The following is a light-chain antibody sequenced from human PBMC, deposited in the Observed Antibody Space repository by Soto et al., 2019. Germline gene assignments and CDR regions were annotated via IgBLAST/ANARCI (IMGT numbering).Light chain of an antibody. J-gene: IGKJ2*01. CDR1: QSISSTH. V-gene: IGKV3-20*01. CDR2: GAS. Sequence: ETVLTQSPGTLSLSPGERATLSCRASQSISSTHLAWYQQRSGQAPRLLIYGASSRATGLPDRFSGSGSGTDFTLNIPRLEPEHFAVYYCQQYATSDMDTFGQGTKLEIK. CDR3: QQYATSDMDT.